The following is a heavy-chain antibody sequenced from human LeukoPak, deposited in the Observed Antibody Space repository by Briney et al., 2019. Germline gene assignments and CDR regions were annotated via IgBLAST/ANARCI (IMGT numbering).Heavy chain of an antibody. CDR3: ARGPASGSNFAWFDP. J-gene: IGHJ5*02. V-gene: IGHV4-34*01. CDR1: GGSLSNYY. Sequence: SEXLSLTCAVYGGSLSNYYWSWLRQPPGKGLEWIGEINHSGSTNYNPSLTSRGTISVDMSKNQFSLELSFVTAADTAVYYCARGPASGSNFAWFDPWGQGTLVTVSS. D-gene: IGHD3-10*01. CDR2: INHSGST.